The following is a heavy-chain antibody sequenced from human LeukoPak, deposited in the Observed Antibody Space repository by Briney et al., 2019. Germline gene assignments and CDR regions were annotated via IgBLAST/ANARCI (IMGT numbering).Heavy chain of an antibody. Sequence: GGSLRLSCAASGFTFSSYAMHWVRQALGKGLEWVAVISYDGSNKYYADSVKGRFTISRDNSKNTLYLQMNSLRAEDTAVYYCASAGYYDFWSGYYTGYDYYYYGMDVWGQGTTVTVSS. CDR1: GFTFSSYA. D-gene: IGHD3-3*01. J-gene: IGHJ6*02. CDR3: ASAGYYDFWSGYYTGYDYYYYGMDV. CDR2: ISYDGSNK. V-gene: IGHV3-30-3*01.